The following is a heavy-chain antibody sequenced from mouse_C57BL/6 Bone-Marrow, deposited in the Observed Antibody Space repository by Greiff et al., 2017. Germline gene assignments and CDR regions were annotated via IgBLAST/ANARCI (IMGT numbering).Heavy chain of an antibody. CDR2: INPSSGYT. CDR1: GYTFTSYT. V-gene: IGHV1-4*01. CDR3: AILWDEGYFDY. D-gene: IGHD4-1*01. Sequence: VQLQQSGAELARPGASVKMSCTASGYTFTSYTMHWVKQRPGQGLEWIGYINPSSGYTKYNQKFKDKATLTADKSSSTAYLQLSSLTSEDSAVYYFAILWDEGYFDYWGQGTTLTVSS. J-gene: IGHJ2*01.